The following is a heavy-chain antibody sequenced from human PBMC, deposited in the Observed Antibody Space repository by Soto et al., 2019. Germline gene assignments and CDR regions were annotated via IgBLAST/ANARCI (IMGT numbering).Heavy chain of an antibody. CDR1: GGSISSKY. J-gene: IGHJ4*02. CDR3: ARYRREAVAGYTLDN. CDR2: IYNSGST. V-gene: IGHV4-59*01. Sequence: PSETLSLTCTVSGGSISSKYWTWIRQPPGKGLEWIGYIYNSGSTNYNPSLKSRVTISEDTSKSQFSLKVNSMTAADTAVYYCARYRREAVAGYTLDNWGQGMLVTVSS. D-gene: IGHD6-13*01.